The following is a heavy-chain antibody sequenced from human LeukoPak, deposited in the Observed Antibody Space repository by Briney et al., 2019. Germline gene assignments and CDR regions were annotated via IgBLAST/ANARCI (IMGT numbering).Heavy chain of an antibody. Sequence: ASVKVSCKTSGYRSNSYGITWVRQVAGQGLEWMGWISAHHGQTEYAPKLQDRVTITTDTYTNTAYMELRSLRSDDTAVYYCAGSLGYCTSNLCYLKYWGQGTLVTVSS. CDR1: GYRSNSYG. CDR3: AGSLGYCTSNLCYLKY. V-gene: IGHV1-18*01. D-gene: IGHD2-2*01. J-gene: IGHJ4*02. CDR2: ISAHHGQT.